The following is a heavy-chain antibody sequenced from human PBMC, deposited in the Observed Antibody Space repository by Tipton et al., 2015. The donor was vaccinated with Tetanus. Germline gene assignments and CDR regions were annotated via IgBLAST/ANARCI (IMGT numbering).Heavy chain of an antibody. Sequence: SLRLSCVASGFTLSRYTLNWVRQAPGKGLEWVAVIPFDGRNERYADSVKGRFIISRDNSKNTLYLQMNSLRPEDTAVYYCAKEFQRARIRFFDSWGQGSQVTASS. V-gene: IGHV3-30*18. CDR3: AKEFQRARIRFFDS. CDR1: GFTLSRYT. D-gene: IGHD2-15*01. CDR2: IPFDGRNE. J-gene: IGHJ4*02.